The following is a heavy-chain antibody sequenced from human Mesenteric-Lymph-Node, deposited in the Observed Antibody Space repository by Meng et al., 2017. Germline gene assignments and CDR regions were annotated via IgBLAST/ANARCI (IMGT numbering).Heavy chain of an antibody. CDR3: AKALTTVTTAVDY. Sequence: EVQLLESGGGLVHPGGSLRLSCAASGFTFSSNGMNWVRQAPGKGLEWVSSISGSGPVTYYADSVKGRFTISRDNSKNTLYLQMNSLEAEDTAVYYCAKALTTVTTAVDYWGQGTLVTVSS. CDR2: ISGSGPVT. V-gene: IGHV3-23*01. CDR1: GFTFSSNG. D-gene: IGHD4-17*01. J-gene: IGHJ4*02.